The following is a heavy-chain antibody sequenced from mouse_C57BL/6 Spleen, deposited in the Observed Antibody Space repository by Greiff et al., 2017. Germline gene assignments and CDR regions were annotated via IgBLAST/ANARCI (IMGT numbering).Heavy chain of an antibody. D-gene: IGHD4-1*01. Sequence: EVQLQQSGAELVRPGASVKLSCTASGFNIKDYYMHWVKQRPEQGLEWIGRLDPEDGDTEYAPKFQGKATMTADTSSNTAYLQLSSLTSEDTAVYYCTPSNWDRGFAYWGQGTLVTVSA. V-gene: IGHV14-1*01. CDR2: LDPEDGDT. J-gene: IGHJ3*01. CDR1: GFNIKDYY. CDR3: TPSNWDRGFAY.